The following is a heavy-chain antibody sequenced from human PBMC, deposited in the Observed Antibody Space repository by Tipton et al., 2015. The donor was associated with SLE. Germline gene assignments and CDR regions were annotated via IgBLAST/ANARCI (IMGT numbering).Heavy chain of an antibody. J-gene: IGHJ3*02. Sequence: SLRLSCAASGFIFSDYYMSWIRQAPGKGLGWVSYISSSGSTIYYAESGKGRFTISRDNAKNTLYLQMNSLRAEDTAVYYCARGSGYSPGRAFDIWGQGTMVTVSS. V-gene: IGHV3-11*01. D-gene: IGHD5-18*01. CDR1: GFIFSDYY. CDR2: ISSSGSTI. CDR3: ARGSGYSPGRAFDI.